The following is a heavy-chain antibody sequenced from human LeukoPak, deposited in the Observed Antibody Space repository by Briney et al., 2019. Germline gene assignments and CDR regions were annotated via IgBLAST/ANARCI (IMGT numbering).Heavy chain of an antibody. V-gene: IGHV4-59*08. J-gene: IGHJ4*02. CDR1: GASINNYY. Sequence: SETLSLTCTVSGASINNYYWSWIRQPPGKGVEYIGFIYYSGTTNYNPSLKSRVTISVDTSKNQFSLKLSSVTAADTAVYYCARLGGGYSYGYYLDYWGQGTLVTVSS. CDR3: ARLGGGYSYGYYLDY. D-gene: IGHD5-18*01. CDR2: IYYSGTT.